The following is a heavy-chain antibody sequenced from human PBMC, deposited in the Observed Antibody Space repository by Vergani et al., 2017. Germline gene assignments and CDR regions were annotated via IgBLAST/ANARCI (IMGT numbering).Heavy chain of an antibody. CDR1: GYTFTSYY. D-gene: IGHD3-22*01. Sequence: QVQLVQSGAEVKKPGASVKVSCKASGYTFTSYYMHWVRQAPGQGLEWMGGFDPEDGETIYAQKFQGRVTMTEDTSTDTAYMGLSSLRSEDTAVYYCATDSQYYYDSSGYLRGRGFDYWGQGTLVTVSS. CDR3: ATDSQYYYDSSGYLRGRGFDY. V-gene: IGHV1-24*01. J-gene: IGHJ4*02. CDR2: FDPEDGET.